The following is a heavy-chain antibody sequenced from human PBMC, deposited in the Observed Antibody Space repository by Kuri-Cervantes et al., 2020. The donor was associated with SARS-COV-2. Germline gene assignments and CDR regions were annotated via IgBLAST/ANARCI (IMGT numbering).Heavy chain of an antibody. CDR1: GFTVSSNY. J-gene: IGHJ4*02. Sequence: ESLKISCAASGFTVSSNYMSWVRQAPGKGLEWVSIIYGGGSTYYADSVKGRFTISRDNSKNTLYLQMNSLRAEDTAVYYCARGYEARYSSSWYLDYWGQGTLVTVSS. V-gene: IGHV3-53*01. D-gene: IGHD6-13*01. CDR3: ARGYEARYSSSWYLDY. CDR2: IYGGGST.